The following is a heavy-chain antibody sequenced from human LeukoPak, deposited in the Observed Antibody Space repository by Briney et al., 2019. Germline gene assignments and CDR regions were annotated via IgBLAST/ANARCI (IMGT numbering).Heavy chain of an antibody. CDR3: GRGGAGGEKYGVVNM. Sequence: PGGSLRLSCVTSGFTLSDYWMNWFRQAPGKGLEWVANIKHDGSDKYYVDSVKGRFAISRDNVKNSLYLQMNSLRVEDTAVYYCGRGGAGGEKYGVVNMGGKGKMATV. J-gene: IGHJ3*01. CDR2: IKHDGSDK. D-gene: IGHD3-3*01. V-gene: IGHV3-7*01. CDR1: GFTLSDYW.